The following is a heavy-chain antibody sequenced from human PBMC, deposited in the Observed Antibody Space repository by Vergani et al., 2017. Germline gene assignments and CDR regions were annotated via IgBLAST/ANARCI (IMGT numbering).Heavy chain of an antibody. Sequence: QVQLVQSGAEVKKPGASVKVSCKASGYTFTSYGISWVRQAPGQGLEWMGWISAYNGNTNYAQKLQGRVTMTTETSTSTAYMELRSLRSDDTAVYYCARDXIAAAGLYYYYYYGMDVWGQGTTVTVSS. V-gene: IGHV1-18*01. J-gene: IGHJ6*02. D-gene: IGHD6-13*01. CDR3: ARDXIAAAGLYYYYYYGMDV. CDR1: GYTFTSYG. CDR2: ISAYNGNT.